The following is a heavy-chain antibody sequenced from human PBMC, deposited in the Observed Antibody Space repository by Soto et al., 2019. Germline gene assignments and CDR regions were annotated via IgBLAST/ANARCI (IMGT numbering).Heavy chain of an antibody. V-gene: IGHV4-59*01. CDR2: IYYSGST. J-gene: IGHJ4*02. CDR1: GGSISSYY. D-gene: IGHD2-2*01. CDR3: ARGYDYGDY. Sequence: QVQLQESGPGLVKPSETLSLTYTVSGGSISSYYWSWIRQPPGKGLEWMGYIYYSGSTNYNPSLKSRVTISVDTSKNQFSLKLSSVTAADTAVYYCARGYDYGDYWGQGTLVTVSS.